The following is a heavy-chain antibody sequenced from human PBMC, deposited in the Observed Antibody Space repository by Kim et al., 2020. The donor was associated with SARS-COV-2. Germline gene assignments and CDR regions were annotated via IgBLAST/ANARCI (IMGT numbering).Heavy chain of an antibody. J-gene: IGHJ3*02. CDR1: GYTFTGYY. D-gene: IGHD3-22*01. CDR3: ASQLRITMIVVVHYAFDI. CDR2: INPNSGGT. Sequence: ASVKVSCKASGYTFTGYYMHWVRQAPGQGLEWMGWINPNSGGTNYAQKFQGRVTMTRGTSISTAYMELSRLRSDDTAVYYCASQLRITMIVVVHYAFDIWGQGTMVTVSS. V-gene: IGHV1-2*02.